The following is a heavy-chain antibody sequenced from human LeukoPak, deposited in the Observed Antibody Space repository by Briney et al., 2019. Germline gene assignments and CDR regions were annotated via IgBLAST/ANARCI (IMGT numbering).Heavy chain of an antibody. J-gene: IGHJ4*02. CDR3: ARHNQGYSNYEDY. D-gene: IGHD4-11*01. CDR2: IYYSGST. V-gene: IGHV4-39*01. Sequence: PSETLSLTCTVSGGSISSSSYYWGWIRQPPGKGLEWIGSIYYSGSTYYNPSLKSRVTISVDTSKNQFSLKLSSVTAADTAVYYCARHNQGYSNYEDYWGQGTLVTVSS. CDR1: GGSISSSSYY.